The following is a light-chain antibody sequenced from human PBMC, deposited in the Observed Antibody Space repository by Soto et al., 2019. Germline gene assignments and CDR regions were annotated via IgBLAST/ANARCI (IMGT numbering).Light chain of an antibody. V-gene: IGKV3-15*01. Sequence: EIVMTQSPATLSVSPGERATLSCRASQSVSSNLAWYQQKPGQAPRLLIYGASTRATGIPARFSGSGYGTEFTITISSLQSEEFAVYYCQQYNNWPPYTFGQGTKVDIK. CDR3: QQYNNWPPYT. J-gene: IGKJ2*01. CDR1: QSVSSN. CDR2: GAS.